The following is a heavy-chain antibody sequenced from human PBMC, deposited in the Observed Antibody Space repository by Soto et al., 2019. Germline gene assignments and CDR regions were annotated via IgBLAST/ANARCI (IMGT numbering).Heavy chain of an antibody. V-gene: IGHV3-73*01. Sequence: GGSLRLSCAAAGFIFSDSVLHWVRQAPGNGLEWVGRIRTKVNDFATIYAASVKGRVTISRDDSKNTAYLQMNSLKNEDTAVYYCASPNAPPDYDWYFDLWGRGTLVTVSS. CDR1: GFIFSDSV. CDR2: IRTKVNDFAT. J-gene: IGHJ2*01. CDR3: ASPNAPPDYDWYFDL. D-gene: IGHD4-17*01.